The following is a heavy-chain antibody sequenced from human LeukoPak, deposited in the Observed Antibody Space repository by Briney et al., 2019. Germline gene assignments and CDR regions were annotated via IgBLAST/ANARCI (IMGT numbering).Heavy chain of an antibody. CDR3: AKDHRGGWSGYFDS. V-gene: IGHV3-33*06. Sequence: PGWSLRLSCAAAGVSFSSYGIYWVRQAPGRGLEWVAVIWHDESAEFYGDSVKVRFSIYRDNSKNTLYLQMDRLRVEDTARYYCAKDHRGGWSGYFDSWGQGALVTVAS. CDR1: GVSFSSYG. J-gene: IGHJ4*02. CDR2: IWHDESAE. D-gene: IGHD6-19*01.